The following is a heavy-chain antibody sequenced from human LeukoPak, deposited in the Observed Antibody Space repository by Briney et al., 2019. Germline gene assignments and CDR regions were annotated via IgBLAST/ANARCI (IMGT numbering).Heavy chain of an antibody. D-gene: IGHD1-26*01. CDR2: ISGSGDTT. Sequence: GGSLRLSCAASGFTFSSHGMNWVRQAPGKGLEWVSGISGSGDTTYYADSVKGRLTISRDNSKNTLYLQMNSLRVEDTAVFYCARDPYSGAYGDTYYYFMDVWGKGTTVTISS. V-gene: IGHV3-23*01. CDR3: ARDPYSGAYGDTYYYFMDV. J-gene: IGHJ6*03. CDR1: GFTFSSHG.